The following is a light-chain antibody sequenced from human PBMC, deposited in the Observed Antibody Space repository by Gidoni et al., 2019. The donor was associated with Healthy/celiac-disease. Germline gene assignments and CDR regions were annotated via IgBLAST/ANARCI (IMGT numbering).Light chain of an antibody. V-gene: IGLV1-51*01. CDR3: GTWDSSLSAWV. J-gene: IGLJ3*02. Sequence: QSVLTQPPPVSAAPGQKVTIACSGSSSNIGNNYISWYQQLPGTAPTLLIYDNNKRPQGIPDRFSGSKSGTSATLGITGRQTGDEAEYYCGTWDSSLSAWVFGGGTKLTVL. CDR2: DNN. CDR1: SSNIGNNY.